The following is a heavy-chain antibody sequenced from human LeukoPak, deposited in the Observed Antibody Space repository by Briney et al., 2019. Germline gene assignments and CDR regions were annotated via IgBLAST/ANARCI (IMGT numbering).Heavy chain of an antibody. CDR3: ARANHGSGTSYYFDH. CDR1: GFTFSSDC. Sequence: GGSLRLSCAASGFTFSSDCMHWVRQAPGKGLVWVSRINGDGSSTRYADSVKGRFTISRDSAKNMLYLEMHTLRAEDTAVYYCARANHGSGTSYYFDHWGQETLVTVSS. V-gene: IGHV3-74*01. D-gene: IGHD3-10*01. J-gene: IGHJ4*02. CDR2: INGDGSST.